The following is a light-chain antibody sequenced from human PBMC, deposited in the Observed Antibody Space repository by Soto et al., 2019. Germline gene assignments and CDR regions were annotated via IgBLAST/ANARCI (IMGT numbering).Light chain of an antibody. CDR1: QSVSSNY. Sequence: EIVFTQSPGTRSLSPGERATLSCRASQSVSSNYLAWYQQKPGQAPRLLIYGASSRATGIPDRFSGSGYGTDFPPTIASPEPVAFAVHYCQKHGSSPRKVGQGTLVE. CDR3: QKHGSSPRK. J-gene: IGKJ1*01. V-gene: IGKV3-20*01. CDR2: GAS.